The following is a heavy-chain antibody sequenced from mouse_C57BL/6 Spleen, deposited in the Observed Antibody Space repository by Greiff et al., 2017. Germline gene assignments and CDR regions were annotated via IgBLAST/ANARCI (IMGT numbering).Heavy chain of an antibody. CDR2: IWSGGST. V-gene: IGHV2-2*01. J-gene: IGHJ3*01. CDR3: ASAPFAY. Sequence: QVQLQQSGPGLVQPSQSLSITCTVSGFSLTSYGVHWVRQSPGKGLEWLGVIWSGGSTDYNAAFISRLSISKDNPKSQVFFKMNSLQADDTAIYYCASAPFAYWGQGTLVTVSA. CDR1: GFSLTSYG.